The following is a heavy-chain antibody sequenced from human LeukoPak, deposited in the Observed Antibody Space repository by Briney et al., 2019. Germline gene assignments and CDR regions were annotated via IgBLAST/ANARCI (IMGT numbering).Heavy chain of an antibody. D-gene: IGHD3-10*01. V-gene: IGHV4-39*01. Sequence: SETLSLTCIASGGSINSSNHYWGWIRQPPGKGLEWIGSIYYSGNTYYNPSLKSRLTISVDTSKNQFSLKLSSVTAADTAVYYCARQGFGPFDYWGQGTLVTVSS. CDR1: GGSINSSNHY. CDR2: IYYSGNT. J-gene: IGHJ4*02. CDR3: ARQGFGPFDY.